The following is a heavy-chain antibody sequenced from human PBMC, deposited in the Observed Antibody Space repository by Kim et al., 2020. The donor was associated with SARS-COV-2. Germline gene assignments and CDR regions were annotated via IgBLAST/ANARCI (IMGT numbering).Heavy chain of an antibody. CDR1: GGTFSSYA. CDR3: ARENVEVVPAAVANWFDP. J-gene: IGHJ5*02. CDR2: IIPIFGTA. D-gene: IGHD2-2*01. Sequence: SVKVSCKASGGTFSSYAISWVRQAPGQGLEWMGGIIPIFGTANYAQKFQGRVTITADESTSTAYMELSSLRSEDTAVYYCARENVEVVPAAVANWFDPWGQGTLVTVSS. V-gene: IGHV1-69*13.